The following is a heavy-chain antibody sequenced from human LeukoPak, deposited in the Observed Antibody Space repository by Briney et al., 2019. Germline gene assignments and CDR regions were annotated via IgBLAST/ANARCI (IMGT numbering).Heavy chain of an antibody. CDR3: ARGLFLSGYLDAFDV. J-gene: IGHJ3*01. V-gene: IGHV3-23*01. CDR2: FSGSGGST. D-gene: IGHD3-22*01. CDR1: GFTFSSYA. Sequence: GGSLRLSCAASGFTFSSYAMSWVRQAPGKGLECISGFSGSGGSTYYADSVKGRFTISRDNSKNTLYLQMNSLRAEDTAVYFCARGLFLSGYLDAFDVWGQGTVVTVSS.